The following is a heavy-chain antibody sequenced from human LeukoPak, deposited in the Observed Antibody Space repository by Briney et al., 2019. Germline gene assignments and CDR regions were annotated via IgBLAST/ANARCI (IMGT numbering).Heavy chain of an antibody. CDR2: IRYSGTT. J-gene: IGHJ4*02. CDR3: ARGQPSDWSYDY. CDR1: GGSISSGGHY. V-gene: IGHV4-31*03. Sequence: KTSETLSLTCTVFGGSISSGGHYWSWIRQHPGKGLEWIGYIRYSGTTYYNPSLKSRVAISGDTSKNQFSLKLTSVTAADTAVYYCARGQPSDWSYDYWGQGTLVTVSS. D-gene: IGHD3/OR15-3a*01.